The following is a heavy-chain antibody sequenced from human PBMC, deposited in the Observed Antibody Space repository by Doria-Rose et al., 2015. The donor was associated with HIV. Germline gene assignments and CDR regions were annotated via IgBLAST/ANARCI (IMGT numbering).Heavy chain of an antibody. J-gene: IGHJ4*02. Sequence: QVQLQASGPGLVKPSETLSLNCSVSGASVSSRGYYWNWIRQVPGKGLESLGYTYYTGTSDYSPSLKSRLNMAVDTSKNQFSRKLSFVTVADTAVYYCARMGSYRELDYWGKGARVIVSA. CDR2: TYYTGTS. V-gene: IGHV4-31*03. CDR1: GASVSSRGYY. CDR3: ARMGSYRELDY. D-gene: IGHD3-3*01.